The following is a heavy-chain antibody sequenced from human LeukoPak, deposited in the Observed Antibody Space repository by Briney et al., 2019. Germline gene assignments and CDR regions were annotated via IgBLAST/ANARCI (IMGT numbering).Heavy chain of an antibody. J-gene: IGHJ4*02. D-gene: IGHD2-8*01. CDR1: GGSISSYY. V-gene: IGHV4-59*12. CDR2: IYYSGST. Sequence: SETLSLTCTVSGGSISSYYWSWIRQPPGKGLEWIGYIYYSGSTNYNPSLKSRVTISVDTSKNQFSLKLSSVTAADTAVYYCARRLGLYCTNGVCYTGEFDYWGQGTLVTVSS. CDR3: ARRLGLYCTNGVCYTGEFDY.